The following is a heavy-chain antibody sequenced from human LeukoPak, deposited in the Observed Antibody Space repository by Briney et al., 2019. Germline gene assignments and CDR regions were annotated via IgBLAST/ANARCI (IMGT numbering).Heavy chain of an antibody. J-gene: IGHJ6*03. CDR1: GFTFSSYG. Sequence: GGSLRLSCAASGFTFSSYGMSWVRQAPGKGLEWVSYISSDSRMVNYADSVKGRFAIYRDNAKNSLYLQMNSLRVEDTAVYYCVRDYSGSGPNMDVWGKGTTVTVSS. V-gene: IGHV3-48*04. CDR3: VRDYSGSGPNMDV. D-gene: IGHD3-10*01. CDR2: ISSDSRMV.